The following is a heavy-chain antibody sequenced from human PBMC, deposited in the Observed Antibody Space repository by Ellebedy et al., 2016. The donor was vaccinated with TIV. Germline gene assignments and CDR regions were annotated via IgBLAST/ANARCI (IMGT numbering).Heavy chain of an antibody. D-gene: IGHD1-26*01. CDR2: VSKTGRT. Sequence: SETLSLTXTVDGGSLSSGGYYWSWIRQYPGKGLEWIGFVSKTGRTNYNPSLKNRVSISIETSKNEFSLKLTSVAAADTAVYYCAREWELLPYYVFNMWGRGTMVIVSS. CDR1: GGSLSSGGYY. V-gene: IGHV4-31*03. J-gene: IGHJ3*02. CDR3: AREWELLPYYVFNM.